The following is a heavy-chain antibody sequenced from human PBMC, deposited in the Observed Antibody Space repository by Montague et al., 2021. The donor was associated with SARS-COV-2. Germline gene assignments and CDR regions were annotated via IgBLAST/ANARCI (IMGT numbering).Heavy chain of an antibody. Sequence: LALVKPTQTLTLTRTFSGFSLSTSGMCVSWIRRPPGKALEWLALSDWXXXKYYSTSLKTRLTISKDTSKNQVVLTMTNMDPVDTATYYCARSYYDILTGYYMAFDYWGQGTLGTVSS. D-gene: IGHD3-9*01. CDR3: ARSYYDILTGYYMAFDY. J-gene: IGHJ4*02. CDR2: SDWXXXK. CDR1: GFSLSTSGMC. V-gene: IGHV2-70*01.